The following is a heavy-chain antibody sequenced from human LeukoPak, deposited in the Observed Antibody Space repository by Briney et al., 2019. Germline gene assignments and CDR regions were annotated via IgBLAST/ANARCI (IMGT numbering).Heavy chain of an antibody. J-gene: IGHJ4*02. CDR3: AKSRSAVAVAGSNY. Sequence: GGSLRLSCASSGFTFNNYGMSWVRLAPGKGLEWVSGIGGSGDNTYYADSVKGRFTISRDSSRDTLYLQMNSLRAEDTAVYYCAKSRSAVAVAGSNYWGQGTLVTVSS. D-gene: IGHD6-19*01. CDR2: IGGSGDNT. V-gene: IGHV3-23*01. CDR1: GFTFNNYG.